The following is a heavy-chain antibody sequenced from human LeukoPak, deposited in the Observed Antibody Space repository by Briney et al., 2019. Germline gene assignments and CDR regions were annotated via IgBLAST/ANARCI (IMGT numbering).Heavy chain of an antibody. Sequence: PSQTLSLTCTVSGGSISSGSYCWSWIRQSAGKGLEWIGHIHISGSTNYNPSLQSRVTISVDTSKNQFSLKLSSVTAADTAVYYCARDGNIYDSSGYYSLDYWGQGTLVTVSS. V-gene: IGHV4-61*09. J-gene: IGHJ4*02. CDR1: GGSISSGSYC. CDR3: ARDGNIYDSSGYYSLDY. D-gene: IGHD3-22*01. CDR2: IHISGST.